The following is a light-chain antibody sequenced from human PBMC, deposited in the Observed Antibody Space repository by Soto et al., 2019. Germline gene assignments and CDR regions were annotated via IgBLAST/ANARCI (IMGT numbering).Light chain of an antibody. CDR3: SSYTSSSTYV. CDR1: SSYGGGYNY. J-gene: IGLJ1*01. V-gene: IGLV2-14*01. CDR2: AVS. Sequence: QSALAQPAAVAWPAGQSITIACSGSSSYGGGYNYVSLYQQHPGKGPKIMIYAVSNRPSGVSNRFTGSKCRHRASPTISVLQAEDEADHYSSSYTSSSTYVFGTGPKVTVL.